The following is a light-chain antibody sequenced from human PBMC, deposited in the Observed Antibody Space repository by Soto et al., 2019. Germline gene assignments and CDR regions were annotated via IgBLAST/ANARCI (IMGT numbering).Light chain of an antibody. Sequence: DIQMTQSPSSLSASAVDRVTITCQASQDISNHLNWYQQKAGKAPKLLINDASNLETGVPSRFSGSGSGTDFTLTISSLQPEDIATYYCQQYVNALTFGGGTKVEIK. CDR1: QDISNH. CDR3: QQYVNALT. J-gene: IGKJ4*01. V-gene: IGKV1-33*01. CDR2: DAS.